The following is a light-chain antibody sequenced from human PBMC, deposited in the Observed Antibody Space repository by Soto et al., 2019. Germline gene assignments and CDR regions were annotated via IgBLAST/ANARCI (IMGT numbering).Light chain of an antibody. J-gene: IGLJ1*01. CDR2: EVS. V-gene: IGLV2-14*01. Sequence: QSALTQPASVSGSPGQSITISCTGTSSDVGGYNYVSWYQQHPGKAPKLMIYEVSNRPSGVSNRFSGSKSGNTASLTISGLQDEDEADYYCSSYTSRSTYVFVTGTKLTVL. CDR3: SSYTSRSTYV. CDR1: SSDVGGYNY.